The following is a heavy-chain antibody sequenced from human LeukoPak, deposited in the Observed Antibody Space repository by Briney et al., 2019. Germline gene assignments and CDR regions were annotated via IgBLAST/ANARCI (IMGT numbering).Heavy chain of an antibody. V-gene: IGHV3-30*18. CDR1: GFTFSNYG. Sequence: GRSLRLSCAASGFTFSNYGMHWVRQAPGKGLEWVSLISYDGIYKYYGDSVKGRFTISRDNSKNTLYLQMNSLRAEDTALYYSGKDGEAYCGGDCSSDYWGQGTLVTVSS. J-gene: IGHJ4*02. D-gene: IGHD2-21*02. CDR2: ISYDGIYK. CDR3: GKDGEAYCGGDCSSDY.